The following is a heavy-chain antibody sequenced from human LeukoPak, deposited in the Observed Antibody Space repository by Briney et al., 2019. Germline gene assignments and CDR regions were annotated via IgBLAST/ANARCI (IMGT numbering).Heavy chain of an antibody. J-gene: IGHJ6*02. CDR2: IHYSGSA. D-gene: IGHD5-12*01. V-gene: IGHV4-59*01. CDR1: GGSSSGYY. CDR3: ARVSGATITTYYGMDV. Sequence: PSETLSLTCTVSGGSSSGYYWSWIRQPPGKGLDWIGHIHYSGSANYNPSLKSRVTISMDTSKNQFSLRLSSVTAVDTAVYYCARVSGATITTYYGMDVWGQGTTVAVS.